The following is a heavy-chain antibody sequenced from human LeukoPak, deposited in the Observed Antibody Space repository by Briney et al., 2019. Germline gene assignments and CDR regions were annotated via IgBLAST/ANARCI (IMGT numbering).Heavy chain of an antibody. J-gene: IGHJ3*02. CDR2: FSASGNS. CDR1: GGSFSTYY. CDR3: ARLHSHYDSSEEI. D-gene: IGHD3-22*01. Sequence: SETLSLTCAVYGGSFSTYYWSWIRQPPGKGLEWIGRFSASGNSNYNPSLKSRLTISVDTSKNQFSLKLSSVTAADTAVYYCARLHSHYDSSEEIWGQGTMVTVSS. V-gene: IGHV4-4*08.